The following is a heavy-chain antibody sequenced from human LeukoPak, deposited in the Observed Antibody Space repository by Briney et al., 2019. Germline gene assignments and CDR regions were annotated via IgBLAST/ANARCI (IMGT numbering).Heavy chain of an antibody. V-gene: IGHV3-23*01. Sequence: GGSLRLSCADPGFTFSRYAITWVRQAPGKGLEWVSSINSGGTTYFADSVKGRFTISRDNSKNTAYLQMNSLRVEDTAAYYCAKRGSRSSTWYYFDFWGQGTLVTVSS. CDR3: AKRGSRSSTWYYFDF. J-gene: IGHJ4*02. CDR1: GFTFSRYA. D-gene: IGHD6-13*01. CDR2: INSGGTT.